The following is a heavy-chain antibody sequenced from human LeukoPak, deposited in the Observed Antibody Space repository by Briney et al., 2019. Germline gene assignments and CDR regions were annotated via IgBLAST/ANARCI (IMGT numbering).Heavy chain of an antibody. CDR1: GFTFSSYA. J-gene: IGHJ3*02. Sequence: GGSLRLPCAASGFTFSSYAMSWVRQAPGKGLEWVSAISGSGDRTYYADSVKGRFTISRDNSKNTLYLQMNSLRAEDTAVYYCAKDARITMIVVARRFAFDIWGQGTMVTVSS. CDR2: ISGSGDRT. CDR3: AKDARITMIVVARRFAFDI. V-gene: IGHV3-23*01. D-gene: IGHD3-22*01.